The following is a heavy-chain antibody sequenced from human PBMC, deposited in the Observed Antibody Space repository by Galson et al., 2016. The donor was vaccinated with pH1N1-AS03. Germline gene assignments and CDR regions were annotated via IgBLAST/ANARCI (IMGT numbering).Heavy chain of an antibody. J-gene: IGHJ4*02. CDR1: GYSFTNYW. D-gene: IGHD3-10*01. V-gene: IGHV5-51*01. CDR2: IYPADSDA. Sequence: QSGAEVKKPGESLKISCKGSGYSFTNYWIAWVRQLPGKGLEWMGIIYPADSDARYSPSFQGQVTISADTSNSTASVQWNSLKASDTAKYSCARQWAVRAFDYWGQGTPVTVSS. CDR3: ARQWAVRAFDY.